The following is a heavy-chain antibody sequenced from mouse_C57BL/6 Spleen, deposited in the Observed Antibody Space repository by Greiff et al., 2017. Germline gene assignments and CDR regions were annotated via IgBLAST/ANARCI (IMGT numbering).Heavy chain of an antibody. CDR2: ISSGSSTI. V-gene: IGHV5-17*01. Sequence: EVKVVESGGGLVKPGGSLKLSCAASEFTFSDYGMHWVRQAPEKGLEWVAYISSGSSTIYYADTVKGRFTISRDNAKNTLFLQMTSLRSEDTAMYYCARDGYHYAMDYWGQGTSVTVSS. D-gene: IGHD2-3*01. CDR1: EFTFSDYG. CDR3: ARDGYHYAMDY. J-gene: IGHJ4*01.